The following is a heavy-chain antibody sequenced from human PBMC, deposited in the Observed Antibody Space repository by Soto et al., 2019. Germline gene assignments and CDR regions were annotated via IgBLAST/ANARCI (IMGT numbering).Heavy chain of an antibody. CDR1: GGSVSSETHF. J-gene: IGHJ4*02. CDR2: IYHSGTT. Sequence: SLTCAVSGGSVSSETHFWSWIRQPPGKGLEWIGYIYHSGTTNSNPSLKGRLTISVDKSTNHFSLSLASVTAADTAIYYRAREDMSGTYYFDSWGQGMRVTVSS. CDR3: AREDMSGTYYFDS. D-gene: IGHD1-26*01. V-gene: IGHV4-61*03.